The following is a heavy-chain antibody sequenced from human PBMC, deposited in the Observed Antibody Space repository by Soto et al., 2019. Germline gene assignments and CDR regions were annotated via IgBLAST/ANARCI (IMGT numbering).Heavy chain of an antibody. CDR2: INPSGGST. Sequence: ASVKVSCKTSGYTFTSYYMHWVRQAPGQGLEWMGIINPSGGSTSYAQKFQGRVTMTRDTSTSTVYMELSSLRSEDTAVYYCARDQQQLVEGMDVWGQGTTVTVSS. CDR3: ARDQQQLVEGMDV. D-gene: IGHD6-13*01. J-gene: IGHJ6*02. CDR1: GYTFTSYY. V-gene: IGHV1-46*01.